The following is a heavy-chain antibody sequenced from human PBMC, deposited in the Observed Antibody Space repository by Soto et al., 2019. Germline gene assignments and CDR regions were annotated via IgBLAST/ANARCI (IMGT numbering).Heavy chain of an antibody. Sequence: GGSLRLSCAASGFTFSNAWMSWVRQAPGKGLEWVGRIKSKTDGGTTDYAAPVKGRFTISRDDSKNTLYLQMNSLKTEDTAVYYCTTPYYDFWSGYYVGDGYWGQGTLVTVSS. D-gene: IGHD3-3*01. J-gene: IGHJ4*02. CDR2: IKSKTDGGTT. CDR3: TTPYYDFWSGYYVGDGY. CDR1: GFTFSNAW. V-gene: IGHV3-15*01.